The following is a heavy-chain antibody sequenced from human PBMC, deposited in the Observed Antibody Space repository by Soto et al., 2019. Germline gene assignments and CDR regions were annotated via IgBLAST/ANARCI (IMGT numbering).Heavy chain of an antibody. CDR2: ISSTTNYM. CDR1: GFTFTRYS. Sequence: GGSLRLSCAASGFTFTRYSMNWVRQAPGKGLEWVSSISSTTNYMYYADSMKGRFTVSRDNAKNSVYLEMNSLSAEDTAVYYCARESEDLTSNFDYWGQGTLVTVSS. CDR3: ARESEDLTSNFDY. J-gene: IGHJ4*02. V-gene: IGHV3-21*01.